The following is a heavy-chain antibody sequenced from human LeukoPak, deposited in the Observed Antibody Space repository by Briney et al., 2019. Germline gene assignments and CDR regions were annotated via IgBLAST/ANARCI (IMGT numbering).Heavy chain of an antibody. D-gene: IGHD5-12*01. Sequence: SETLSLTCTVSGGSTSGYYWGWIRQPPGKGLEWIGYIYDSASTNYNPSLESRVTISVDTSKNQVSLRLRSVTVADTAVYYCSRPHSTHDYAFDIWGQGTLVTVSS. V-gene: IGHV4-59*08. J-gene: IGHJ3*02. CDR3: SRPHSTHDYAFDI. CDR1: GGSTSGYY. CDR2: IYDSAST.